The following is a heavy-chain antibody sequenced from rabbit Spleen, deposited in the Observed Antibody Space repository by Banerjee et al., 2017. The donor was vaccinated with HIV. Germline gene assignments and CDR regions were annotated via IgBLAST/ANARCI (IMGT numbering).Heavy chain of an antibody. CDR3: ARDLADVIGWNLDL. CDR1: SFSFSDRDV. CDR2: MNTNSGNT. J-gene: IGHJ3*01. V-gene: IGHV1S45*01. Sequence: QEQLVESGGGLVQPGASLTLTCKASSFSFSDRDVMCWVRQAPGKGLQWIGCMNTNSGNTVYATWAKGRFPISRTSSTTVALQMTSLTAADTATYFCARDLADVIGWNLDLWGQGTLVTVS. D-gene: IGHD1-1*01.